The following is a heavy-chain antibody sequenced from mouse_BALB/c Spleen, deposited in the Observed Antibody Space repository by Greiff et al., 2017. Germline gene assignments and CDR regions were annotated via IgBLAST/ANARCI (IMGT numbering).Heavy chain of an antibody. J-gene: IGHJ3*01. Sequence: VQLKQSGAELVRPGALVKLSCKASGFNIKDYYMHWVKQRPEQGLEWIGWIDPENGNTIYDPKFQGKASITADTSSNTAYLQLSSLTSEDTAVYYCAMPDSSGYWFAYWGQGTLVTVSA. D-gene: IGHD3-2*01. V-gene: IGHV14-1*02. CDR2: IDPENGNT. CDR1: GFNIKDYY. CDR3: AMPDSSGYWFAY.